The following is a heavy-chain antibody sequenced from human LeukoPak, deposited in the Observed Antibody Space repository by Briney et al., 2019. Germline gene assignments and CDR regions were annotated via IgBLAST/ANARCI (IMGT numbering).Heavy chain of an antibody. V-gene: IGHV1-2*02. Sequence: GASVKVSCKASGYTFTGYYMHWVRQAPGQGLEWMGWINPNSGGTNYAQKFQGRVTMTRDTSISTAYMELSRVRSDDTAVYYCARAKLLANYYYYYMDVWGKGTTVTVSS. CDR3: ARAKLLANYYYYYMDV. CDR2: INPNSGGT. CDR1: GYTFTGYY. J-gene: IGHJ6*03. D-gene: IGHD3-10*01.